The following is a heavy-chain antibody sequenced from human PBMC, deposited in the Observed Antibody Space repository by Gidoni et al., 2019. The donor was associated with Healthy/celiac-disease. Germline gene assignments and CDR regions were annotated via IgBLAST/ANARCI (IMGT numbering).Heavy chain of an antibody. Sequence: QVQLQQWGAGLLKPSETLSLTCGAYGGSFSGYYWSWIRQPPGKGLEWIGEINHSGSTNYNPSLKSRVTISVDTSKNQFSLKLSSVTAADTAVYYCASGYYYDSSGYYEDYWGQGTLVTVSS. CDR1: GGSFSGYY. D-gene: IGHD3-22*01. J-gene: IGHJ4*02. CDR3: ASGYYYDSSGYYEDY. CDR2: INHSGST. V-gene: IGHV4-34*01.